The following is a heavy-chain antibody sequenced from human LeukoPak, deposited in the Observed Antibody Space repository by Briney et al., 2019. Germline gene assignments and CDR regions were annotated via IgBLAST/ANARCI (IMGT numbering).Heavy chain of an antibody. CDR1: GFTFDDYA. CDR2: ISWNSGNI. D-gene: IGHD3-22*01. CDR3: AKGYYYDSSGYYPWGPFDY. V-gene: IGHV3-9*01. J-gene: IGHJ4*02. Sequence: GGSLRLSCAASGFTFDDYAMHWVRQAPGKGLEWVSGISWNSGNIDYADSVKGRFTISRDNAKNSLYLQMNSLRPEDTALYYCAKGYYYDSSGYYPWGPFDYWGQGTLVTVSS.